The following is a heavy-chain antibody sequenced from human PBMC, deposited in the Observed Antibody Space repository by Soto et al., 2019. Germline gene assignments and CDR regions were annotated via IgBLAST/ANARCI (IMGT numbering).Heavy chain of an antibody. V-gene: IGHV3-30-3*01. Sequence: QVQLVESGGGVVQPGRSLRLSCAASGFSFTTYAMHWVRQAPGKGLEWVAVISDDGSIKYYADSVKGRFNISRDNSKNTFYLQMNSLRGDDTALYYCARAIETAMDPCDYWGQGALVTVSS. J-gene: IGHJ4*02. CDR1: GFSFTTYA. CDR3: ARAIETAMDPCDY. CDR2: ISDDGSIK. D-gene: IGHD5-18*01.